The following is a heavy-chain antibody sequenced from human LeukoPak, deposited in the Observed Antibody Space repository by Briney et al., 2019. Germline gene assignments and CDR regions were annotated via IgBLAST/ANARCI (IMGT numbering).Heavy chain of an antibody. CDR1: GFTFSSYE. Sequence: GGSVRLSCAASGFTFSSYEMIWVRQAPGKGLEWVSYISSSGSTIYYADSVKGRFTVSRDNSKNTLYLQMKSLRAEDTAVYYCAKGGGYEAQYYYYYLDVWGKGTTVTISS. J-gene: IGHJ6*03. D-gene: IGHD5-12*01. CDR3: AKGGGYEAQYYYYYLDV. CDR2: ISSSGSTI. V-gene: IGHV3-48*03.